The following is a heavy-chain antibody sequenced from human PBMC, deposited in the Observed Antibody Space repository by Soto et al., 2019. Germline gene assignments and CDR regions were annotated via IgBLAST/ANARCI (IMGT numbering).Heavy chain of an antibody. D-gene: IGHD6-13*01. CDR1: GGSISSGGYY. Sequence: SETLSLTCTVSGGSISSGGYYWSWIRQHPGKGLEWIGYIYYSGSTYYNPSLKSRVTISVDTSKNQFSLKLSSVTAADTAVYYCARAVAAAGTGNWFDPWGQGTLVTVSS. CDR2: IYYSGST. J-gene: IGHJ5*02. V-gene: IGHV4-31*03. CDR3: ARAVAAAGTGNWFDP.